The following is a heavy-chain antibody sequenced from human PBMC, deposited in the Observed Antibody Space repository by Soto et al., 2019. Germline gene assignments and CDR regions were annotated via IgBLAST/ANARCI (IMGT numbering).Heavy chain of an antibody. V-gene: IGHV1-2*04. CDR3: ARERTVAGNDY. J-gene: IGHJ4*02. CDR1: GYTFTGYY. Sequence: ASVKVSCKASGYTFTGYYMHWVRQAPGQGLEWMGWINPNSGGTNYAQKFQGWVTMTRDASISTAYMELSRLRSEDTAVYYCARERTVAGNDYWGQGTLVTASS. D-gene: IGHD6-19*01. CDR2: INPNSGGT.